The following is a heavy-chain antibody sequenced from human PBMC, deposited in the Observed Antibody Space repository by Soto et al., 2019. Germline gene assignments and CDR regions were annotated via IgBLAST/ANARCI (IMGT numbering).Heavy chain of an antibody. CDR3: ARQGPGSY. CDR2: IYPGDHET. CDR1: GYTFSNFW. J-gene: IGHJ4*02. D-gene: IGHD2-15*01. V-gene: IGHV5-51*01. Sequence: PGESLKISCQCSGYTFSNFWIGWVRQLPGQGLEWMGIIYPGDHETRYSPSFPGHVSISADTSIGTAYLQWDSLKTSDSAIYYCARQGPGSYWGQGTQVTVSS.